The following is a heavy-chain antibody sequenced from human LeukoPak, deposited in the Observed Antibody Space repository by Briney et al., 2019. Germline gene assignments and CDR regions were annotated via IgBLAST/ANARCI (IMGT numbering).Heavy chain of an antibody. CDR2: ISYDGSNE. Sequence: GGSLRLSCAASGFTFSSYVMHWVRQAPGKGLEWVAIISYDGSNEYYADSVKGRFTISRDNAKNSLYLQMNSLRAEDTAVYYCARGKWEPLDYWGQGTLVTVSS. V-gene: IGHV3-30*04. D-gene: IGHD1-26*01. J-gene: IGHJ4*02. CDR3: ARGKWEPLDY. CDR1: GFTFSSYV.